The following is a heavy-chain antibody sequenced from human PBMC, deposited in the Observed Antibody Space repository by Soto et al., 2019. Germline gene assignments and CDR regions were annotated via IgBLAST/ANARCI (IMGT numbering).Heavy chain of an antibody. CDR1: GFTFSSYA. CDR2: ISGGGGNT. J-gene: IGHJ5*02. Sequence: EVQLLESGGGLVQPGGSLRLSCAASGFTFSSYAMSWVRQTAGKGLEWVSGISGGGGNTYYADSVTGRFTISRDNSRNTLYLQMNSLRAADTAIYYCAKDRGAGGRFSGIAVAGIPSWGQGALVTVSS. CDR3: AKDRGAGGRFSGIAVAGIPS. V-gene: IGHV3-23*01. D-gene: IGHD6-19*01.